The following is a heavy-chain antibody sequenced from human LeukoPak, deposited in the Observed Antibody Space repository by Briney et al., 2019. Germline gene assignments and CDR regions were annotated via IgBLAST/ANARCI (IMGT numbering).Heavy chain of an antibody. V-gene: IGHV4-4*07. CDR2: IYISGSGST. Sequence: ASETLSLTCTVSGGSISSYYWSWIRQPAGKGLEWIGRIYISGSGSTNYNPSLKSRVTMSVDTSKNQFSLKLSSVTAADTAVYYCARDKRVAVAGTYIYYYYMDVWGNGTTVTISS. D-gene: IGHD6-19*01. J-gene: IGHJ6*03. CDR1: GGSISSYY. CDR3: ARDKRVAVAGTYIYYYYMDV.